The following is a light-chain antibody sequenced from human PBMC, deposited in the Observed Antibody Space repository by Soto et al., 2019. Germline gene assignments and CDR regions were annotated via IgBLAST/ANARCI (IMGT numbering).Light chain of an antibody. Sequence: QSVLTQPASVSGSPGQSITISCTGTNSDVGGDNYVSWYQQHPGKVPQLIIYDVSNRPSGVSNRFFGSKSGNTASLTISGLQAEDEAEYYCSSYTSSSTVYVFGTGTKLTVL. CDR1: NSDVGGDNY. CDR3: SSYTSSSTVYV. V-gene: IGLV2-14*03. J-gene: IGLJ1*01. CDR2: DVS.